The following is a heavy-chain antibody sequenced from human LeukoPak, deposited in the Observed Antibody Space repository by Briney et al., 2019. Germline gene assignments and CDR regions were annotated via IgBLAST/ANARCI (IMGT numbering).Heavy chain of an antibody. D-gene: IGHD3-3*01. CDR2: IYTSGST. V-gene: IGHV4-61*02. Sequence: SQTLSLTCTVSGGSISSGSYYWSWIRQPAGKGLEWIVRIYTSGSTNYNPSLKSRVTISVDTSKNQFSLKLSSVTAADTAVYYCARDSGITYYDFWSGYYHYYYMDVWGKGTTVTVSS. CDR1: GGSISSGSYY. CDR3: ARDSGITYYDFWSGYYHYYYMDV. J-gene: IGHJ6*03.